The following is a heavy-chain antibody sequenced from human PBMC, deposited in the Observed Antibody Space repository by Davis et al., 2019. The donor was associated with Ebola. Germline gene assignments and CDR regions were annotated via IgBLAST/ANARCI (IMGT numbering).Heavy chain of an antibody. V-gene: IGHV3-48*03. J-gene: IGHJ4*02. CDR2: ISSSGSTI. D-gene: IGHD4-17*01. CDR3: ARDGHADYGDYAGVD. Sequence: GESLKISCAASGFTFSSYEMNWVRQAPGKGLEWVSYISSSGSTIYYADSVKGRFTISRDNAKNSLYLQMNSLRAEDTAVYYCARDGHADYGDYAGVDWGQGTLVTVSS. CDR1: GFTFSSYE.